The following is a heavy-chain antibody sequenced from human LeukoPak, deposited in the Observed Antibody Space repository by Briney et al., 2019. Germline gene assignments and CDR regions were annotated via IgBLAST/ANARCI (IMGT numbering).Heavy chain of an antibody. J-gene: IGHJ4*02. D-gene: IGHD3-3*01. CDR2: IISGGST. V-gene: IGHV3-23*01. Sequence: GGSLRLSCAASGFTFSSYAMSWVRQAPGKGLEWVSSIISGGSTYYADSVKGRFTISRANPKNTLYLQMNSLRAEDTAVYYCARGELYYDFWSGPGYFDYWGQGTLVTVSS. CDR3: ARGELYYDFWSGPGYFDY. CDR1: GFTFSSYA.